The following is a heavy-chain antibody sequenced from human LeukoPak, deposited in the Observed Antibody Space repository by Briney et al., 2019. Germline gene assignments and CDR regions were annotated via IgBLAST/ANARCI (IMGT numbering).Heavy chain of an antibody. J-gene: IGHJ4*02. CDR1: GGSISSGSYY. D-gene: IGHD1-1*01. CDR2: IYTSGST. Sequence: SETLSLTCTVSGGSISSGSYYWSWIRQPAGKGLEWIGRIYTSGSTNYNPSLKSRVTISVDTSKNQFSLKLSSVTAADTAVYYCARELASSPRALDYWGQGTLVTVSS. V-gene: IGHV4-61*02. CDR3: ARELASSPRALDY.